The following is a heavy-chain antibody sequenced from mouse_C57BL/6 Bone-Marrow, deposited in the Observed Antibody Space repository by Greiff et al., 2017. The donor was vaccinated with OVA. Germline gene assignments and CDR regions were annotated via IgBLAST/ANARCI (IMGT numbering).Heavy chain of an antibody. D-gene: IGHD2-1*01. V-gene: IGHV1-81*01. J-gene: IGHJ3*01. CDR1: GYTFTSYG. CDR3: ARDYGILFAY. Sequence: QVQLKESGAELARPGASVKLSCKASGYTFTSYGISWVKQRTGQGLEWIGEIYPRSGNTYHNEKFKGKATLTADKSSSTAYMELRSLTSEDSAVYFCARDYGILFAYWGQGTLVTVSA. CDR2: IYPRSGNT.